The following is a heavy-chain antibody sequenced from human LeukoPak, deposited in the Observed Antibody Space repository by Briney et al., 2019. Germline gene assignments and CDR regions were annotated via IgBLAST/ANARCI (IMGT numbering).Heavy chain of an antibody. CDR2: INPNSGGT. Sequence: ASVKVSCKASGSTFTGYYMHWVRQAPGQGLEWMGRINPNSGGTNYAQKFQGRVTMTRDTSISTAYMELSRLRSDDTAVYYCARGGRGYSYGYCLDYWGQGTLVTVSS. V-gene: IGHV1-2*06. CDR3: ARGGRGYSYGYCLDY. J-gene: IGHJ4*02. CDR1: GSTFTGYY. D-gene: IGHD5-18*01.